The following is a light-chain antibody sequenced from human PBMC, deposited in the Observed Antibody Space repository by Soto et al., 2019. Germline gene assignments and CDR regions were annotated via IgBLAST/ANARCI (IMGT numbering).Light chain of an antibody. CDR3: AAWDGSLNGVV. V-gene: IGLV1-44*01. Sequence: QPVLTQPPSASGTPGQRVTISCSGSSCNIGSNTVNWYQQLPGTAPKLLIYSNNQRPSGVSDRFSGSKSGNSASLAISGLQSEDEADYYCAAWDGSLNGVVFGGGTKLTVL. J-gene: IGLJ2*01. CDR2: SNN. CDR1: SCNIGSNT.